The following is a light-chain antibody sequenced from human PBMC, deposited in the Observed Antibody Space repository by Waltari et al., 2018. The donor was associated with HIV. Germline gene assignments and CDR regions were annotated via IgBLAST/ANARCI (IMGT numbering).Light chain of an antibody. CDR1: QSVSSN. CDR2: GAS. V-gene: IGKV3-15*01. J-gene: IGKJ1*01. CDR3: QQYNNWPPWT. Sequence: EILMTQSPATLSVSPGERATLSCRASQSVSSNLAWYQQKPGQAPRLLIYGASTRATGIPDRCSGSGSGTEFTLTISSLQSEDFAVYYCQQYNNWPPWTFGQGTKVEIK.